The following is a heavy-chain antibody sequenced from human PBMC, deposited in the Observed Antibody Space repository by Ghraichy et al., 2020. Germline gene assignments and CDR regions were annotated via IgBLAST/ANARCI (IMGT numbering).Heavy chain of an antibody. CDR2: IYYSGSANYNPSQNT. J-gene: IGHJ5*02. CDR1: GGSMIPYY. CDR3: ARDRVAGTFRWFDP. Sequence: SETLSLTCTVSGGSMIPYYWSWIRQPPGKGLEWIGYIYYSGSANYNPSQNTNYNPSLKSRVTISIDTSNNQFSLKLSSVTAADTAVYYCARDRVAGTFRWFDPWGQGTLVTVSS. D-gene: IGHD6-19*01. V-gene: IGHV4-59*01.